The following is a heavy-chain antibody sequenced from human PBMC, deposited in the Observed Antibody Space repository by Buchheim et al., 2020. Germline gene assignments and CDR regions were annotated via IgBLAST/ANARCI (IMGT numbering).Heavy chain of an antibody. V-gene: IGHV3-30*02. J-gene: IGHJ6*02. Sequence: QVQLVESGGGVVQPGRSLRLSCAASGFTFSSYGMHWVRQAPGKGLEWVAFIRYDGSNKYYADSVKGRFTISRDNSKNTMYLQMNSLRAEDTAVYYCAKDQVPYYYYGMDVWGQGTT. CDR2: IRYDGSNK. CDR3: AKDQVPYYYYGMDV. CDR1: GFTFSSYG.